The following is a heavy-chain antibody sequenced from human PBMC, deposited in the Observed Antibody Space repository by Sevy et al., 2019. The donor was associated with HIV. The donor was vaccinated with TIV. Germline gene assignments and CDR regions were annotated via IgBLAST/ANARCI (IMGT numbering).Heavy chain of an antibody. CDR1: GFTFDDYG. D-gene: IGHD3-10*01. J-gene: IGHJ5*02. V-gene: IGHV3-20*04. Sequence: GGSLRLSCAASGFTFDDYGMSWVHQAPGKGLEWVSGINWNGGSTGYADSVKGRFTISRDNAKNSLYLQMNSLRAEDTALYYCARDSVVRGVMFFGSFDPWGQGTLVTVSS. CDR3: ARDSVVRGVMFFGSFDP. CDR2: INWNGGST.